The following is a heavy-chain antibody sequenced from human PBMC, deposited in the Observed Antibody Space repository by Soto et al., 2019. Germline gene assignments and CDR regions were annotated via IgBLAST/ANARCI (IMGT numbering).Heavy chain of an antibody. J-gene: IGHJ4*02. CDR1: GFTFSDYY. V-gene: IGHV3-11*06. Sequence: QVQLVESGGGLVKPGGSLRLSCAASGFTFSDYYMSWIRQAPGKGLAWVSYISSSSSYTNYADSVKGRFTISRDNAKNSLYLQMNSLRAEDTAVYYCARYGGYDSSGYILDWGQGTLVTVSS. CDR2: ISSSSSYT. D-gene: IGHD3-22*01. CDR3: ARYGGYDSSGYILD.